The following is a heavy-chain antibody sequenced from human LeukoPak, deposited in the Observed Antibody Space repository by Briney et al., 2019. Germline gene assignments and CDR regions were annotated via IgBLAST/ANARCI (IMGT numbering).Heavy chain of an antibody. J-gene: IGHJ3*02. CDR1: VGSINISRYY. CDR3: ATLAYRNALDI. D-gene: IGHD2-2*01. V-gene: IGHV4-61*05. CDR2: IYYSGST. Sequence: SETLSLTCTVSVGSINISRYYWSWIRQPPGKGLEWIGYIYYSGSTKYNPSLKSRVTISVDTSKNKFSLKLRSVTAADTAVYYCATLAYRNALDIWGQGTMVSVSS.